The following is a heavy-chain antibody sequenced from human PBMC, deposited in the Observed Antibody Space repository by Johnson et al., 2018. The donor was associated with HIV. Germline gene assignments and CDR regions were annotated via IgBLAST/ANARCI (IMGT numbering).Heavy chain of an antibody. J-gene: IGHJ3*02. CDR1: GFTFDDYA. CDR2: ISWNSGSI. V-gene: IGHV3-9*01. Sequence: VQLVESGGGLVQPGRSLRLSCAASGFTFDDYAMHWVRQAPGKGLEWVSGISWNSGSIGYADSVKGRFTISRDNAKNSLYLQMNSLRAEDTALYYCAKVSDAFDIWGQGTMVTVSS. CDR3: AKVSDAFDI.